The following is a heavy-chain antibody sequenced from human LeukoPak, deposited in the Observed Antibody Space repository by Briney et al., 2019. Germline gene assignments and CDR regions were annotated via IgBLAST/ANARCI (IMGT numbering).Heavy chain of an antibody. J-gene: IGHJ4*02. CDR3: ARERGSKCFDY. D-gene: IGHD3-10*01. CDR1: GFTFSSYW. CDR2: IKQDGSEK. V-gene: IGHV3-7*01. Sequence: PGGSLRLSCAASGFTFSSYWMSWVRQAPGKGLEWVANIKQDGSEKYYVDSLKGRFTISRDNAKNSLYLQMNSLRAEDTAVYYCARERGSKCFDYWGQGTLVTVSS.